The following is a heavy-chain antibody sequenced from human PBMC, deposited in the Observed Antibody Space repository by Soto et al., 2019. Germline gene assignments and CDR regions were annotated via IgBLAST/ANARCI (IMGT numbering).Heavy chain of an antibody. J-gene: IGHJ4*02. CDR3: ARGYDVNSELDY. D-gene: IGHD3-22*01. CDR1: GGTFRGYA. CDR2: ILPTSVTP. V-gene: IGHV1-69*01. Sequence: QVQLVQSGAEVKKPGSSVKVSCQASGGTFRGYAISWVRQAPGQGLEWLGGILPTSVTPNYAQKFQGRVTLTADESTNTAYMEVGSLRSGDTAVYYCARGYDVNSELDYWGQGTLVTVSS.